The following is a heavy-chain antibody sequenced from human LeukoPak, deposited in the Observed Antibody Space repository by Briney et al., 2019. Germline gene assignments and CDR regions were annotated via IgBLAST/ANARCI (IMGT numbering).Heavy chain of an antibody. D-gene: IGHD3-9*01. CDR2: IRSKANSYAT. Sequence: PGGSLRLSCAASGFTFSNAWMSWVRQASGKGLEWVGRIRSKANSYATAYAASVKGRFTISRDDSKNTAYLQMNSLKTEDTAVYYCTTRWEHFDWLFFDAFDIWGQGTMVTVSS. V-gene: IGHV3-73*01. CDR1: GFTFSNAW. J-gene: IGHJ3*02. CDR3: TTRWEHFDWLFFDAFDI.